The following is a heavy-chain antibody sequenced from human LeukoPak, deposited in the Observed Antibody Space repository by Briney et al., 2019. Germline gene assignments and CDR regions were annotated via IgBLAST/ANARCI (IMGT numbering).Heavy chain of an antibody. CDR2: IYYSGST. D-gene: IGHD3-16*02. V-gene: IGHV4-61*08. CDR1: GGSISSGGYY. J-gene: IGHJ4*02. CDR3: ARVEFTFGGVIYDY. Sequence: PSETLSLTCTVSGGSISSGGYYWSWIRQHPGKGLEWIGYIYYSGSTNYNPSLKSRVTISVDTSKNQFSLKLSSVTAADTAVYYCARVEFTFGGVIYDYWGQGTLVTVSS.